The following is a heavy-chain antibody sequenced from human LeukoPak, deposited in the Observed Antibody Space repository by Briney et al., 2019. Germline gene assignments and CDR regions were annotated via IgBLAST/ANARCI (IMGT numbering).Heavy chain of an antibody. V-gene: IGHV4-61*02. Sequence: SETLSLTCTVSGGSISSGSYYWSWIRQPAGKGLEWIGRIYTSGSTNYNPSLKSRVTISVDTSKNQFSLKLSSVTAADTAVYYCPRAGYSSGWYGFDYWGQGTLVTVSS. CDR3: PRAGYSSGWYGFDY. CDR2: IYTSGST. D-gene: IGHD6-19*01. J-gene: IGHJ4*02. CDR1: GGSISSGSYY.